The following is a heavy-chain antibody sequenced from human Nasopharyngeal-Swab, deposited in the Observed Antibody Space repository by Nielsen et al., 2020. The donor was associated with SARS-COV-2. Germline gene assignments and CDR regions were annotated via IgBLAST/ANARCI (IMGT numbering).Heavy chain of an antibody. V-gene: IGHV4-34*01. CDR1: GGSFSGYY. Sequence: SETLSLTCAAYGGSFSGYYWSWIRQPPGKGLEWIGEINQSGSTNYNPSLKSRVTISVDTSKNQFSLKLSSVTAADTAVYYCARERKGTIFGVVIMKGARRMDVWGQGTTVTVSS. J-gene: IGHJ6*02. CDR2: INQSGST. CDR3: ARERKGTIFGVVIMKGARRMDV. D-gene: IGHD3-3*01.